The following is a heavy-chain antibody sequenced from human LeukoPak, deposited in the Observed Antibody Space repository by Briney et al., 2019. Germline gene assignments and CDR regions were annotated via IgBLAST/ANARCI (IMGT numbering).Heavy chain of an antibody. CDR3: ARGSRGSGSYYSGYFDY. D-gene: IGHD3-10*01. CDR2: IYYSEST. V-gene: IGHV4-39*07. J-gene: IGHJ4*02. Sequence: SETLSLTCTVSGGSISSSSYYWGWIRQPPGKGLEWIGSIYYSESTYYNPSLKSRVTISVDTSKNQFSLKLSSVTAADTAVYYCARGSRGSGSYYSGYFDYWGQGTLVTVSS. CDR1: GGSISSSSYY.